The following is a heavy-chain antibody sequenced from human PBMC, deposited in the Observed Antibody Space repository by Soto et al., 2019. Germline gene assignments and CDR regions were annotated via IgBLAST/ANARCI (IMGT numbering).Heavy chain of an antibody. CDR2: IYYIGST. J-gene: IGHJ5*02. CDR3: ARGLRRQLLNWFDP. D-gene: IGHD2-2*01. Sequence: SEVVSVTCIVSGGSISSYYWSWIRQPPGKGLEWIGYIYYIGSTNYNPSLKSRVTISVDTSKNQFSLKLNSVTAADTAVYYCARGLRRQLLNWFDPWGQGTLVTVSS. V-gene: IGHV4-59*01. CDR1: GGSISSYY.